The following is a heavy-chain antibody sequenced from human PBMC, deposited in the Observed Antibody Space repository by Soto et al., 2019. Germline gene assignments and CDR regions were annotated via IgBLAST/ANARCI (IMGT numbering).Heavy chain of an antibody. J-gene: IGHJ4*02. CDR3: ARVPSSGWPYFIDY. CDR1: GFTLSNYA. Sequence: GGSLRLSCAASGFTLSNYAMNWVRQAPGKGLEWISCIGSSSVTIFHADTVKGRFTISRDSAKNSLYLQMNSLRAEDTAMYYCARVPSSGWPYFIDYWGLGTLVTVST. V-gene: IGHV3-48*01. D-gene: IGHD6-19*01. CDR2: IGSSSVTI.